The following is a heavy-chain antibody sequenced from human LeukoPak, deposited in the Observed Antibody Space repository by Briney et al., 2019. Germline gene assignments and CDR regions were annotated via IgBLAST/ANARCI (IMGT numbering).Heavy chain of an antibody. Sequence: SETLSLTCTVSGGSISSGGYYWSWIRQHPGKGLEWIGYINYSGNTFYNPSLKSRLTISVDTSKNQFSLKLSSVTAADTAVYYCARGRYYFDCWGQGTLVTASS. CDR2: INYSGNT. J-gene: IGHJ4*02. V-gene: IGHV4-31*03. CDR3: ARGRYYFDC. CDR1: GGSISSGGYY.